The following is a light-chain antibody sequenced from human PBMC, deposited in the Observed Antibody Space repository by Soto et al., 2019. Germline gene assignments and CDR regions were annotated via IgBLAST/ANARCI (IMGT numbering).Light chain of an antibody. J-gene: IGLJ2*01. V-gene: IGLV1-51*01. CDR3: GTWDSSLSAVL. CDR1: GSNIGSNS. Sequence: QSALTQPPSVSAAPGQKVTISCSGSGSNIGSNSVSWYQQLPGTAPKLLIYDHNRRPSGIPARFSGSTSGTSATLGITGLQTGDEADYYCGTWDSSLSAVLFGGGTKLTVL. CDR2: DHN.